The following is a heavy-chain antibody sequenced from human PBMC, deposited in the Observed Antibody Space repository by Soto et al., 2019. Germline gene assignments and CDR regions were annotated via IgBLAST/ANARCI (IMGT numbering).Heavy chain of an antibody. D-gene: IGHD3-10*01. V-gene: IGHV3-7*03. Sequence: GGSLRLSCVTSGFTFSDSWMNWVRQAPGKGLEWVDNISQSGSGTKYADSVKGRFTISRDNSKNTLYLQMNSLRAEDTAVYYCAKPLLWFGESYYYGMDVWGQGTTVTVSS. CDR3: AKPLLWFGESYYYGMDV. CDR2: ISQSGSGT. J-gene: IGHJ6*02. CDR1: GFTFSDSW.